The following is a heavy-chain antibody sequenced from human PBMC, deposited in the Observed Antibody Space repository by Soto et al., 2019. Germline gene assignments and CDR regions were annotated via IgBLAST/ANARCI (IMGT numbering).Heavy chain of an antibody. J-gene: IGHJ4*02. D-gene: IGHD6-13*01. CDR2: IYYTGRT. CDR1: GYFMTNGNY. V-gene: IGHV4-38-2*02. Sequence: SETLSLTCAVSGYFMTNGNYWGCIRQSPGKGLEWIGSIYYTGRTYYNPSLKSRVTMSVDTSKNQFSLKLTSVTAADTAVYYCARDRAAVASTFDYWGPGTLVTVSS. CDR3: ARDRAAVASTFDY.